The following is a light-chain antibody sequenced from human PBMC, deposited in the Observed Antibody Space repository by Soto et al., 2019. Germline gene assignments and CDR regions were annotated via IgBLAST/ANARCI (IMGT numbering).Light chain of an antibody. CDR1: QSISSY. V-gene: IGKV1-39*01. CDR2: TAS. J-gene: IGKJ1*01. CDR3: QQSYNTPRT. Sequence: DIQMTQSPSSLSASVGDRVTITCRASQSISSYLNWYQQKPGKAPKLLIYTASSLQSGVPSRFSGSGFGTDFSLTNSSLQPEDFATYYCQQSYNTPRTFGQGTKVEIK.